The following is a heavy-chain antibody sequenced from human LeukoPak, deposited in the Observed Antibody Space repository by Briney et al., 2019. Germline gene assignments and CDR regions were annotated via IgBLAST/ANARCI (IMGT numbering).Heavy chain of an antibody. CDR3: ASSSSSWSNYYYYYMDV. CDR2: ISSSSSYI. J-gene: IGHJ6*03. Sequence: GGSLRLSCATSGFTFSTFWMHWVRQAPGKGLEWVSSISSSSSYIYYADSVKGRFTISRDNAKNSLYLQMNSLRAEDTAVYYCASSSSSWSNYYYYYMDVWGKGTTVTVSS. V-gene: IGHV3-21*01. D-gene: IGHD6-13*01. CDR1: GFTFSTFW.